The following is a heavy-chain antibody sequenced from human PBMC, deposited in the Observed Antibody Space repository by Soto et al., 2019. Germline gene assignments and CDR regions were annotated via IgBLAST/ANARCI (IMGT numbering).Heavy chain of an antibody. V-gene: IGHV1-3*01. CDR2: ISAVCGNT. D-gene: IGHD3-3*01. CDR1: GYTFTNYA. Sequence: EASVKVSCKASGYTFTNYAINWVRQAPGQRLEWMGRISAVCGNTKYAQRFQGRVTITADESTSTAYMELSSLRSEDTAVYYCARVYKDYDFWSGYRPRDYYYYGMDVWGQGTTVTVSS. CDR3: ARVYKDYDFWSGYRPRDYYYYGMDV. J-gene: IGHJ6*02.